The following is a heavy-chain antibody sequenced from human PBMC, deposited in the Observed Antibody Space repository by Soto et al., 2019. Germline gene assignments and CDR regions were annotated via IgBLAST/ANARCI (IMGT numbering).Heavy chain of an antibody. CDR3: ASIAAGTQSFDY. CDR1: GYTFTSYY. CDR2: INPSGGST. D-gene: IGHD6-13*01. Sequence: GASVKVSCKASGYTFTSYYMHWVRQAPGQGLEWMGIINPSGGSTSYAQKFQGRVTMTRDTSTSTVYMELSSLRSEDTAVYYCASIAAGTQSFDYWGQGTLVTVSS. J-gene: IGHJ4*02. V-gene: IGHV1-46*03.